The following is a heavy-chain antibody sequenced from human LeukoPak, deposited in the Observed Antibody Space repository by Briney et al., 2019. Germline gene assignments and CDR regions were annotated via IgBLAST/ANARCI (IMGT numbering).Heavy chain of an antibody. D-gene: IGHD3-3*01. CDR1: GGSISSSSYY. J-gene: IGHJ4*02. CDR2: IYYSGST. V-gene: IGHV4-61*05. Sequence: PSETLSLTCTVSGGSISSSSYYWGWIRQPPGKGLEWIGYIYYSGSTNYNPSLKSRVTISVDTSKNQFSLKLSSVTAADTAVYYCARGDYDFDYWGQGTLVTVSS. CDR3: ARGDYDFDY.